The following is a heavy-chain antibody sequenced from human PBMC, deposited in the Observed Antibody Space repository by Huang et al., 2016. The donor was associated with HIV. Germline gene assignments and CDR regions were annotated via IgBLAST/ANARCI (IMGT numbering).Heavy chain of an antibody. V-gene: IGHV3-53*02. D-gene: IGHD3-16*01. Sequence: VQLVETGGGLIQPGGSLKLSCAASGFTASANYMSWVRQAPGKGLEWVSIVYSAGNTFYADSVKGRFIISRDNSKNTRYLQMTSLRAEDTAVYYCAKIGGSDYYYYYYMDVWGKGATVTVSS. J-gene: IGHJ6*03. CDR2: VYSAGNT. CDR1: GFTASANY. CDR3: AKIGGSDYYYYYYMDV.